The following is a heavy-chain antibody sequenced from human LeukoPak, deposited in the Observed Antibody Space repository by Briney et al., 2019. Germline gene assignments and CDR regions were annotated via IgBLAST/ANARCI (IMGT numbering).Heavy chain of an antibody. J-gene: IGHJ6*03. CDR2: ISAYNGNT. CDR3: ARGPGCSGGSCYPFTGYYYYMDV. D-gene: IGHD2-15*01. V-gene: IGHV1-18*01. CDR1: GYTFTSYG. Sequence: ASVKVSCKSSGYTFTSYGISWVRQAPGQGLEWMGWISAYNGNTNYAQKLQGRVTMTTDTSTSTAYMELRSLRSDDTAVYYCARGPGCSGGSCYPFTGYYYYMDVWGKGTTVTVSS.